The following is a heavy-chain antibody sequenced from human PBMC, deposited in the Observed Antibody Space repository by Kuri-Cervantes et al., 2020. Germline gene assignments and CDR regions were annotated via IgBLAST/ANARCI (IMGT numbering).Heavy chain of an antibody. Sequence: GESLKISCTASGFTFSSHWMSWVRQAPGKGLEWVANIKQDGSEKYYVDSVKGRFTISRDNAKNSLYLQMNSLRAEDTAVYYCARDMGYNYAFDIWGQGTMVTVSS. CDR1: GFTFSSHW. J-gene: IGHJ3*02. CDR3: ARDMGYNYAFDI. V-gene: IGHV3-7*01. CDR2: IKQDGSEK. D-gene: IGHD5-24*01.